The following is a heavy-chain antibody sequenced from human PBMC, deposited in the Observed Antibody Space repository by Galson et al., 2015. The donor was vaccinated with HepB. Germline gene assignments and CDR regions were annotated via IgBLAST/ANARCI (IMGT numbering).Heavy chain of an antibody. CDR1: GFTFSNYG. CDR3: AREDRNTFIVPFDY. CDR2: IWKDGTNK. V-gene: IGHV3-33*01. D-gene: IGHD2-8*01. Sequence: SLRLSCAASGFTFSNYGMHWVRQAPGKGLEWVALIWKDGTNKYYADSVRGRFGISRDNSKNVLYLQMSSLRDEDTAIYFCAREDRNTFIVPFDYWGQGARVTVSS. J-gene: IGHJ4*02.